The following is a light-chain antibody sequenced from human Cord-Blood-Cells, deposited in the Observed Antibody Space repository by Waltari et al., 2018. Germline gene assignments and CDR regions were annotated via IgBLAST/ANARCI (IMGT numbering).Light chain of an antibody. J-gene: IGKJ1*01. V-gene: IGKV1-39*01. CDR1: QSISSY. CDR3: QQSYRTPWT. Sequence: DIQMTPSPSSLSASVGDRVTITCRASQSISSYLNWYQQKPGKAPKLLIYAASSLQSWVPSRVSGSGAGTDFTLTISSLQPEDFATYYCQQSYRTPWTFGQGTKVEIK. CDR2: AAS.